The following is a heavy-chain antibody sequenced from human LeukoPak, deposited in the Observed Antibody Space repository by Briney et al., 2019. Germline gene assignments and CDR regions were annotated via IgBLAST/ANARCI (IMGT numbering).Heavy chain of an antibody. CDR2: MNPNSGNT. J-gene: IGHJ6*03. Sequence: GASVKVSCKASGYTFTSYDINWVRQATGQGLKWMGWMNPNSGNTGYAQKFQGRVTMTRNTSISTAYMELSSLRSEDTAVYYCARGLYNWNYVRYYYYYMDVWGKGTTVTVSS. V-gene: IGHV1-8*01. D-gene: IGHD1-7*01. CDR3: ARGLYNWNYVRYYYYYMDV. CDR1: GYTFTSYD.